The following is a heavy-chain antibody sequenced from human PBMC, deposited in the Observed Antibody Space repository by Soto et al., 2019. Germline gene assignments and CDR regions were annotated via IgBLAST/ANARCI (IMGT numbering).Heavy chain of an antibody. J-gene: IGHJ6*02. V-gene: IGHV1-18*01. Sequence: ASVKVSCKASGYTFTSYGISWVRQAPGQGLEWMGWISAYNGNTNYAQKLQGRVTMTTDTSTSTAYMELRSLRSDDTAVYYCARDQGEAAMDPGGMDVWGQGTTVTVSS. CDR1: GYTFTSYG. CDR2: ISAYNGNT. CDR3: ARDQGEAAMDPGGMDV. D-gene: IGHD5-18*01.